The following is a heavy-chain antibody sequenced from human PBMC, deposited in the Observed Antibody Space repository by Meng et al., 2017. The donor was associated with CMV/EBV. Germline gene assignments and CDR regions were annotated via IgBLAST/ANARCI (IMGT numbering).Heavy chain of an antibody. CDR1: GFTFSSYS. D-gene: IGHD3-10*01. V-gene: IGHV3-21*01. CDR3: ARGYYGSGSYFPSFDY. Sequence: GGSLRLSCAASGFTFSSYSMNWVRQAPGKGLEWVSSISSSSSYIYYADSVKGRFTISRDNAKNSLYLQMNSLRAEDTAVYYSARGYYGSGSYFPSFDYWGQGTLVTVSS. J-gene: IGHJ4*02. CDR2: ISSSSSYI.